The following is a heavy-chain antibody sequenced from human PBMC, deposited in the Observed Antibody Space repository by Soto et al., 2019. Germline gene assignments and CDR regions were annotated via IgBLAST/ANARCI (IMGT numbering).Heavy chain of an antibody. Sequence: QVQLVESGGGVVQPGRSLRLSCAASGFTFSSYGMHWDRQAPGKGLEWVAVISYDGSNKYYADSVKGRFTISRDNSKNTLYLQMNSLRAEDTAVYYCTRYCSGGSCYSYYYYGMDVWGQGTTVTVSS. CDR3: TRYCSGGSCYSYYYYGMDV. V-gene: IGHV3-30*03. D-gene: IGHD2-15*01. CDR1: GFTFSSYG. J-gene: IGHJ6*02. CDR2: ISYDGSNK.